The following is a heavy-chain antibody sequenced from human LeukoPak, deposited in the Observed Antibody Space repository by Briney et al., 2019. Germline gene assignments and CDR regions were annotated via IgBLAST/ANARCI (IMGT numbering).Heavy chain of an antibody. CDR2: INHSGST. CDR3: ARDRPSGSGSSFSLGMDV. V-gene: IGHV4-34*01. Sequence: PSETLSLTCAVYGGSFSGYYWSWIRQPPGKGLEWIGEINHSGSTNYNPSLKSRVTISVDTSKNQFSLKLNSVTAADTAVYYCARDRPSGSGSSFSLGMDVWGQGTTVTVSS. J-gene: IGHJ6*02. D-gene: IGHD3-10*01. CDR1: GGSFSGYY.